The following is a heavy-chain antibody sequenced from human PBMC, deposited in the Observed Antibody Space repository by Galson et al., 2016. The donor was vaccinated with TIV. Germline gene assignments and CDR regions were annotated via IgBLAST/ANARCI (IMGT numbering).Heavy chain of an antibody. Sequence: SLRLSCAASGRTFSSYDMYWVRRAPGKGLEWVAFVRYDGSHKNYADSVKGRFTISRDNSNYTLYLQTNSLRAEDTAVYYCAKGMAIFGVIPPWGGMDVWGQGTTVTVSS. CDR2: VRYDGSHK. J-gene: IGHJ6*02. CDR3: AKGMAIFGVIPPWGGMDV. D-gene: IGHD3-3*01. CDR1: GRTFSSYD. V-gene: IGHV3-30*02.